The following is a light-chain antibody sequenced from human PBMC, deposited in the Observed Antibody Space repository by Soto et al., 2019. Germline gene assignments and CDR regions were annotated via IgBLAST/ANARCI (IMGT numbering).Light chain of an antibody. Sequence: EILLTQSPVTLSFSPGERATLSCRASQSVSSYLAWYQQKPGQAPRLLIYDASNRATGIPARFSGSGSGTDFTLTIDNLEPEDFAVYYCQQRSNWPPITFGQGTRLEIK. CDR3: QQRSNWPPIT. J-gene: IGKJ5*01. V-gene: IGKV3-11*01. CDR1: QSVSSY. CDR2: DAS.